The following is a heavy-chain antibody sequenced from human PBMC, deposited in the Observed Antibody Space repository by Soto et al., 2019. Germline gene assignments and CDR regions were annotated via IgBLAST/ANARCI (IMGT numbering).Heavy chain of an antibody. CDR3: ARVFGYCSGGSCYKTRKNRAFDI. V-gene: IGHV4-39*01. Sequence: QLQLQESGPGLVKPSETLSLTCTVSGGSISSSSYYWGWIRQPPGKGLEWIGSIYYSGSTYYNPSLKSGVTISVDTSKNQFSLKLSSVTAADTAVYYCARVFGYCSGGSCYKTRKNRAFDIWGQGTMVTVSS. D-gene: IGHD2-15*01. CDR2: IYYSGST. CDR1: GGSISSSSYY. J-gene: IGHJ3*02.